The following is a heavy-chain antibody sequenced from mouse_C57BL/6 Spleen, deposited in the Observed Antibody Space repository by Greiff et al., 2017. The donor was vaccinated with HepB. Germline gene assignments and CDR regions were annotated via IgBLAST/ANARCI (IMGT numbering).Heavy chain of an antibody. D-gene: IGHD2-4*01. Sequence: VQLKESGPELVKPGASVKISCKASGYSFTDYNMNWVKQSNGKSLEWIGVLNPNYGTTSYNQKFKGKATLTVDQSSSTAYMQLNSLTSEDSAVYYCARGRLRPDGYFDVWGTGTTVTVSS. CDR1: GYSFTDYN. J-gene: IGHJ1*03. V-gene: IGHV1-39*01. CDR2: LNPNYGTT. CDR3: ARGRLRPDGYFDV.